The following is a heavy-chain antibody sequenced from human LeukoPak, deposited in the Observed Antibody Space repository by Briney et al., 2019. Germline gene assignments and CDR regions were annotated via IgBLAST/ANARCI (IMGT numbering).Heavy chain of an antibody. CDR1: GFTFSGSA. CDR3: TSFNGIAVAGRNPLKNY. D-gene: IGHD6-19*01. Sequence: GGSLRLSCAASGFTFSGSAMHWVRQASGKGLEWVGRIRSKANSYATAYAASVKGRFTISRDDSKNTAYLQMNSLKTEDTAVYYCTSFNGIAVAGRNPLKNYWGQGTLVTVSS. CDR2: IRSKANSYAT. V-gene: IGHV3-73*01. J-gene: IGHJ4*02.